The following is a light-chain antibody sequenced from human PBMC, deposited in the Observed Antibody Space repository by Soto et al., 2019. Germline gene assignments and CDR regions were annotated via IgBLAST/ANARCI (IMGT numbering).Light chain of an antibody. V-gene: IGKV3-11*01. J-gene: IGKJ3*01. Sequence: ESVLTQSPATLSLSPGERATLSGRASQSVSSYLAWYQQKPGQAPRLLIYDASNRATGIPARFSGSGSGTDFTLTISSLEPEDFAVYYCQQRSNWPPEFTFGPGTKVDIK. CDR2: DAS. CDR3: QQRSNWPPEFT. CDR1: QSVSSY.